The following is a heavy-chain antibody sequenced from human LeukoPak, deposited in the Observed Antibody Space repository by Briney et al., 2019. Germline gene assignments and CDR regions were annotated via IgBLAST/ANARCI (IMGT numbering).Heavy chain of an antibody. J-gene: IGHJ4*02. CDR2: IYYTGYT. D-gene: IGHD5-12*01. CDR3: ASGYSGPSAITNFDY. V-gene: IGHV4-59*01. CDR1: GGSISSYY. Sequence: PSETLSLTCTVSGGSISSYYWSWIRQPPGKGLEWIGYIYYTGYTNYNPSLKSRVTISVGTSKKQFSLKLNSVTAADTAVYYCASGYSGPSAITNFDYWGQGTLVTVSS.